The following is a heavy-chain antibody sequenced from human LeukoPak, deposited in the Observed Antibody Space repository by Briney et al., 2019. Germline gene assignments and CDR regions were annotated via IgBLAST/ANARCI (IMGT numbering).Heavy chain of an antibody. CDR3: VNGDQSSWYRTLLY. CDR2: ISSNGGST. D-gene: IGHD6-13*01. J-gene: IGHJ4*02. Sequence: TGGSLRLSCSASGFTFSTYAMHWVRQAPGKGLKYVPAISSNGGSTYYADSVKGRFTISRDNSKNTLYLQMSSLRAEDTAMYYCVNGDQSSWYRTLLYWGQGTLVTVSS. V-gene: IGHV3-64D*06. CDR1: GFTFSTYA.